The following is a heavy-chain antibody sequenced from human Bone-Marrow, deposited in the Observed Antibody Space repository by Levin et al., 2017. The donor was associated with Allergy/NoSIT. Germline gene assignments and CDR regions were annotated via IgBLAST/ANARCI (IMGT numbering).Heavy chain of an antibody. CDR1: GFTFSSYA. J-gene: IGHJ4*02. CDR3: AKGGPRVCSRTSCRVDY. CDR2: ISGSGGST. D-gene: IGHD2-2*01. Sequence: GESLKISCAASGFTFSSYAMSWVRQAPGKGLEWVSAISGSGGSTYYADSVKGRFTISRDNSKNTLYLQMNSLRAEDTAVYYCAKGGPRVCSRTSCRVDYWGQGTLVTVSS. V-gene: IGHV3-23*01.